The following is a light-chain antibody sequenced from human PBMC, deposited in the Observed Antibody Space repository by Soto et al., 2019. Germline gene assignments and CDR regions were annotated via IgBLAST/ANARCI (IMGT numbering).Light chain of an antibody. V-gene: IGKV3-11*01. CDR1: QSVSTY. CDR3: QQRSNWPIT. CDR2: DAS. J-gene: IGKJ5*01. Sequence: EIVLTQSPDTLSLSQGERATLSCRASQSVSTYLAWYQQKPGQAPRLFIYDASNRATGIPARFSGSGSGTDFTLTISSLEPEDFAVYYCQQRSNWPITFGQGTLLEIK.